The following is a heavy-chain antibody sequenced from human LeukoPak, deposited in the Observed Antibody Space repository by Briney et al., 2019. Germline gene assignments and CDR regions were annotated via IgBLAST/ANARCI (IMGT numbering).Heavy chain of an antibody. CDR3: ARANAYYYNYYMDV. V-gene: IGHV3-7*01. CDR1: GFTYSRYW. CDR2: IKQDGSQK. Sequence: GGSLRLSCVVSGFTYSRYWMTWFRQAPGKGLEWVANIKQDGSQKNYVDSVKGRFTISRDNAKTSLYLQMNSLRAEDTAVYYCARANAYYYNYYMDVWAKGTTVTVSS. J-gene: IGHJ6*03.